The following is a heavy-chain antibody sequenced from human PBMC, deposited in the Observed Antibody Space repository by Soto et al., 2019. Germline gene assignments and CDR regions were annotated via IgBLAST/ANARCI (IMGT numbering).Heavy chain of an antibody. Sequence: QVQLVQSGAEVKKPGASVKVSCKASGYSFTRYGISWVRQAPGQGLEWMGWISGYNANTNYPENLQGRVTMTTDTSTSTAYMEVRNLISDDTAVXYCXRMGDVPYYYYGLDVWGQGTTVTVSS. D-gene: IGHD3-16*01. V-gene: IGHV1-18*01. J-gene: IGHJ6*02. CDR2: ISGYNANT. CDR3: XRMGDVPYYYYGLDV. CDR1: GYSFTRYG.